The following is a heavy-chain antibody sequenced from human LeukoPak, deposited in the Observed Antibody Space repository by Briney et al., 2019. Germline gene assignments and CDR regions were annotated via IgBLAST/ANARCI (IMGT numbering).Heavy chain of an antibody. CDR3: ARDSTDGVIPRELHPPFDY. V-gene: IGHV3-13*01. J-gene: IGHJ4*02. Sequence: GGSLRLSCAASGFTFSSYDMHWVRQATGKGLEWVSAIGTAGDTYYPGSVKGRFTISRDHSKNTLYLQMNSLRAEDTAVYYCARDSTDGVIPRELHPPFDYWGQGALVTVSS. CDR1: GFTFSSYD. CDR2: IGTAGDT. D-gene: IGHD1-26*01.